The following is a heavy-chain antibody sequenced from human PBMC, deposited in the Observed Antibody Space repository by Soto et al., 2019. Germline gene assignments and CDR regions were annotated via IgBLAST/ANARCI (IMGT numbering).Heavy chain of an antibody. CDR3: ARHLMITFGGVIHHEGGFDY. J-gene: IGHJ4*02. Sequence: SETLSLTCTVSGGSISSSSYYWGWIRQPPGKGLEWIGSIYYSGSTYYNPSLKSRVTISVDTSKNQFSLKLSSVTAADTAVYYCARHLMITFGGVIHHEGGFDYWGQGTLVTVSS. D-gene: IGHD3-16*02. V-gene: IGHV4-39*01. CDR1: GGSISSSSYY. CDR2: IYYSGST.